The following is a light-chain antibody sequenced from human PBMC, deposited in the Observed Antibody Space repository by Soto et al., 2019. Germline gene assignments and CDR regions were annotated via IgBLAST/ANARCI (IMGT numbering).Light chain of an antibody. CDR3: QQCYSAPYD. Sequence: DIVMTQSPDSLAVSLGERATLSCKSSQSVLYSSNNKNYLSWYQKKPGQPPRLLIYWASTRESGVPDRFSGSGSGTDFTLTISSLQAEDVAVYYCQQCYSAPYDFGPGTKLEIK. CDR1: QSVLYSSNNKNY. J-gene: IGKJ2*01. V-gene: IGKV4-1*01. CDR2: WAS.